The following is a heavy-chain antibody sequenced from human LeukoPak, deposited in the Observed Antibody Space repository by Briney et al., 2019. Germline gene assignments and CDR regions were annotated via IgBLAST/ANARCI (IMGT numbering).Heavy chain of an antibody. CDR1: GFTFSSYG. J-gene: IGHJ4*02. CDR3: AKDYGGNKGLFDY. CDR2: IRYDGSNK. D-gene: IGHD4-23*01. Sequence: GASMRLSCAASGFTFSSYGMHWVRQAPGKGLELVAFIRYDGSNKYYADSVKGRFTISRDNSKNTLYLQMNSLRAEDTAVYYCAKDYGGNKGLFDYWGQGTLVTVSS. V-gene: IGHV3-30*02.